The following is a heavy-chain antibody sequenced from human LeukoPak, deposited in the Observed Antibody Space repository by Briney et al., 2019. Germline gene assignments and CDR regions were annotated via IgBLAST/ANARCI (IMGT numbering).Heavy chain of an antibody. V-gene: IGHV4-34*01. CDR3: ARALHHYCSSTSCRYYYYYYMDV. Sequence: SETLSLTCAVYGGSFSGYYWSWIRQPPGKGLEWIGEINHNGSTNYNPSLKSRVTISVDTSKNQFSLKLSSVTAADTAVYYCARALHHYCSSTSCRYYYYYYMDVWGKGTTVTVSS. J-gene: IGHJ6*03. CDR1: GGSFSGYY. CDR2: INHNGST. D-gene: IGHD2-2*01.